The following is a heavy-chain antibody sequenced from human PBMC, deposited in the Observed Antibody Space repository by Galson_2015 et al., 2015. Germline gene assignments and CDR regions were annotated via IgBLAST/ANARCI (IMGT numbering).Heavy chain of an antibody. J-gene: IGHJ6*02. Sequence: SETLSLTCTVSGGSISSSSYYWGWIRQPPGKGLEWIGSIYYSGSTYYNPSLKSRVTISVDTSKNQFSLKLSSVTAADTAVYYCARVDYYYYGIDVWGQGTTVTVSS. CDR2: IYYSGST. CDR1: GGSISSSSYY. CDR3: ARVDYYYYGIDV. V-gene: IGHV4-39*07.